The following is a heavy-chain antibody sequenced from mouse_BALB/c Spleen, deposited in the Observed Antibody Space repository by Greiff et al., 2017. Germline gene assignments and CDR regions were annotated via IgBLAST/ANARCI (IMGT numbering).Heavy chain of an antibody. CDR1: GYSITSGYY. Sequence: EVQLQQSGPGLVKPSQSLSLTCSVTGYSITSGYYWNWIRQFPGNKLEWMGYISYDGSNNYNPSLKNRISITRDTSKNQFFLKLNSVTTEDTATYYCARKDYGYFYAMDYWGQGTSVTVSS. J-gene: IGHJ4*01. V-gene: IGHV3-6*02. CDR2: ISYDGSN. CDR3: ARKDYGYFYAMDY. D-gene: IGHD1-2*01.